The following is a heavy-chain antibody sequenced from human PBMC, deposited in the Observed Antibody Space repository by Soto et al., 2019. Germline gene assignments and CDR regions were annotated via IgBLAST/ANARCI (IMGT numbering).Heavy chain of an antibody. CDR3: ARGHDYGDYGFDY. CDR2: ISYDGSNK. D-gene: IGHD4-17*01. Sequence: PLRLSCAASGFTFSSYAMHWVRQAPGKGLEWVAVISYDGSNKYYADSVKGRFTISRDNSKNTLYLQMNSLRAEDTAVYYCARGHDYGDYGFDYWGQGTLVTVSS. CDR1: GFTFSSYA. J-gene: IGHJ4*02. V-gene: IGHV3-30-3*01.